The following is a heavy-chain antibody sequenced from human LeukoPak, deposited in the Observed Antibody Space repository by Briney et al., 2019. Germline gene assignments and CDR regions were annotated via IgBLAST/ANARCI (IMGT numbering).Heavy chain of an antibody. D-gene: IGHD5-24*01. CDR2: VNPNSGNT. CDR3: ARARGDGYHY. J-gene: IGHJ4*02. CDR1: GYTFTSYD. V-gene: IGHV1-8*01. Sequence: ASVKVSCKASGYTFTSYDINWVRQATGQGLEWMGWVNPNSGNTGYAQKFQGRVTITTDESTSTAYMELSSLRSEDTAVYYCARARGDGYHYWGQGTLVTVSS.